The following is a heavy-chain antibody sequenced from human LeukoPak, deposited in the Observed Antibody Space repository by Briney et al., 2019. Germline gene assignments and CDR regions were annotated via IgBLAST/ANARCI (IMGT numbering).Heavy chain of an antibody. CDR3: AKGTAYATSYNWFDP. CDR2: ISGSGGGT. D-gene: IGHD5-12*01. Sequence: GGSLRLSCAASGFTFSSYAMSWVRQAPGKGLEWVSAISGSGGGTYYADSVKGRFTISRDNSKDTLYLQMNSLRAEDTAVYYCAKGTAYATSYNWFDPWGQGTLVTVSS. J-gene: IGHJ5*02. V-gene: IGHV3-23*01. CDR1: GFTFSSYA.